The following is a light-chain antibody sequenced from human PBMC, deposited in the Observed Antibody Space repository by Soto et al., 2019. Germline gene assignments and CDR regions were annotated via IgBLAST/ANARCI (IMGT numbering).Light chain of an antibody. CDR2: QAS. CDR1: QSVSSW. CDR3: QQYTSYPSIT. V-gene: IGKV1-5*03. J-gene: IGKJ5*01. Sequence: DIQMTQSPSTLSASVGDRVTITCRASQSVSSWLAWYQRKPGKAPKLLIHQASSLESGVPSRFSGSGSGTEFTLTISSLQPDDFATYYCQQYTSYPSITFGQGTRLEMK.